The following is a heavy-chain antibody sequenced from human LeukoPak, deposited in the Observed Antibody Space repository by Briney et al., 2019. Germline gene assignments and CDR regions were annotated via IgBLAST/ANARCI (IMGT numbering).Heavy chain of an antibody. CDR2: IYYSGST. CDR1: GGSISSGGYY. V-gene: IGHV4-39*01. D-gene: IGHD3-3*01. CDR3: ARHGADGTYYDFWSGFAHSGDAFDI. Sequence: PSETLSLTCTVSGGSISSGGYYWSWIRQHPGKGLEWIGYIYYSGSTYYNPSLKSRVTISVDTSKNQFSLKLSSVTAADTAVYYCARHGADGTYYDFWSGFAHSGDAFDIWGQGTMVTVSS. J-gene: IGHJ3*02.